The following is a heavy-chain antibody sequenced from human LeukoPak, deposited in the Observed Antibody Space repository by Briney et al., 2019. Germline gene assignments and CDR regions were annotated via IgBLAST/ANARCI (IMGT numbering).Heavy chain of an antibody. D-gene: IGHD6-19*01. CDR3: ARVGYSSGWNRS. CDR2: IYCSDGST. CDR1: GYTFTTYY. V-gene: IGHV1-46*01. Sequence: GASVKVSCKTSGYTFTTYYIHWVRQAPGQGLEWMGSIYCSDGSTIYGQKFQGRVTITRDTSTSTVYMDLSGLRAEDTAVYYCARVGYSSGWNRSWGQGTLVTVSS. J-gene: IGHJ4*02.